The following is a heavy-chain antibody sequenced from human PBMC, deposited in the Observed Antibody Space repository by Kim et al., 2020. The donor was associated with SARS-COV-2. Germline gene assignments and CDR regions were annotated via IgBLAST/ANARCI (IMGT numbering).Heavy chain of an antibody. CDR1: GFTFDDYA. V-gene: IGHV3-9*01. D-gene: IGHD3-16*01. J-gene: IGHJ4*01. Sequence: GGSLRLSCAASGFTFDDYAMHWVRQAPGKGLEWVSGISWNSGSIGYADSVKGRFTISRDNAKNSLYLQMNSMRAEDTALYYCAKDMGGRRGGGELDYWG. CDR3: AKDMGGRRGGGELDY. CDR2: ISWNSGSI.